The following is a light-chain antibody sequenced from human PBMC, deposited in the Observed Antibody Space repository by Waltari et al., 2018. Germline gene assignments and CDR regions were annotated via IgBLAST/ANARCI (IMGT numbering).Light chain of an antibody. Sequence: QSVLTQPPSASGVPGQRVTISCSGSISNIGSNAVSWYQQFPGTAPKLLIYKTNQRPSGVPDRFCGAKSGTSASLAITGLKSEDEADYYCAACDDSLNGQRVFGGGTKLTVL. CDR2: KTN. V-gene: IGLV1-44*01. CDR1: ISNIGSNA. J-gene: IGLJ3*02. CDR3: AACDDSLNGQRV.